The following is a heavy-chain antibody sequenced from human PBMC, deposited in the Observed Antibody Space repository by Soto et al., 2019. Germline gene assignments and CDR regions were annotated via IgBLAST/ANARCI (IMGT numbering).Heavy chain of an antibody. D-gene: IGHD3-3*01. J-gene: IGHJ4*02. CDR2: INPSGGST. CDR1: GYTFTSYY. V-gene: IGHV1-46*01. Sequence: ASVKVSCKASGYTFTSYYMHWVRQAPGQGLEWMGIINPSGGSTSYAQKFQGRVTMTRDTSTSTVYMELNSLRVDDTAVYYCVRDVGPITMFGEVLSGYFDSWGQGTRVNVS. CDR3: VRDVGPITMFGEVLSGYFDS.